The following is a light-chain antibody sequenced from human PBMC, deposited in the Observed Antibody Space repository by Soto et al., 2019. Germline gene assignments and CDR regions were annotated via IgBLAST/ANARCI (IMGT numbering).Light chain of an antibody. CDR1: QSVSSSY. CDR2: GAS. V-gene: IGKV3-20*01. J-gene: IGKJ1*01. CDR3: QQYGSSPEWT. Sequence: IVLTQSPGTLSLSPGERATLSCRASQSVSSSYLAWYQQKPGQAPRLLIYGASSRATGIPDRFSGSGSGTDLTLTISRLEPEDFAVYYCQQYGSSPEWTFGQGTK.